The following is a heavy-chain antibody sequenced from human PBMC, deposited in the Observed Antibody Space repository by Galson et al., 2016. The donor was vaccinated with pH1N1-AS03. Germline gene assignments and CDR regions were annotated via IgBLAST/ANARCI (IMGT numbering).Heavy chain of an antibody. V-gene: IGHV4-61*09. D-gene: IGHD7-27*01. CDR2: MHTSGAT. CDR3: AKGTGADY. Sequence: TLSLTCTVSGGSISSGYYHWSWIRQPAGKGLEWIGQMHTSGATDYNPSLRSRVTISIDTSKNQFSLKLTSVTAADTAVYYCAKGTGADYWGQGTLVTVSS. J-gene: IGHJ4*02. CDR1: GGSISSGYYH.